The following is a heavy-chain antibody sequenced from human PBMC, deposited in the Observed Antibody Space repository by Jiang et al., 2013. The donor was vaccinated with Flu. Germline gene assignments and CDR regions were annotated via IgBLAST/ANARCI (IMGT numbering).Heavy chain of an antibody. J-gene: IGHJ4*02. CDR2: FDPEKADT. Sequence: SGAEVKKPGASVKVSCKVSGDTLAELPMHWVRQAPGKGLEWMGGFDPEKADTVYAQKFQDRVTLTEDAYTDTAYLELSSLRSDDTAVYYCVRDDDTHYYDSSDYYIGWDLDYWGQGTLVTVSS. CDR1: GDTLAELP. CDR3: VRDDDTHYYDSSDYYIGWDLDY. D-gene: IGHD3-22*01. V-gene: IGHV1-24*01.